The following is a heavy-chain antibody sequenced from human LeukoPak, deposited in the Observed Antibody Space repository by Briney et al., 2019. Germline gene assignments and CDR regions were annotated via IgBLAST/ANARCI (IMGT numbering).Heavy chain of an antibody. V-gene: IGHV3-30*02. J-gene: IGHJ4*02. CDR3: AKGSSTTCPCYRDY. CDR2: IRYDGSNK. D-gene: IGHD2-2*01. CDR1: GFTFSSYG. Sequence: SGGSLRLSCAASGFTFSSYGMHWVRQAPGKGLEWVAFIRYDGSNKYYADSVKGRFTISRDNSKNTLYLQMNSLRAEDTALYYCAKGSSTTCPCYRDYWGQGTLVTVSS.